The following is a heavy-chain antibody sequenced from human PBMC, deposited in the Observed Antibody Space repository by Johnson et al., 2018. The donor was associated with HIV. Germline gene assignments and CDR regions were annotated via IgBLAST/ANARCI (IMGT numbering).Heavy chain of an antibody. CDR1: GFTFDDYG. J-gene: IGHJ3*02. Sequence: EVQLVESGGGVVRPGGSLRLSCAASGFTFDDYGMSWVRQAPGNGLEWVSGINWNGGSTCYADSVKGRFTISRDNAKNSLYLQMNSLRAEDTAVYYCARDLTSGSYSGSAFDIWGQGTMVTVSS. CDR2: INWNGGST. V-gene: IGHV3-20*04. CDR3: ARDLTSGSYSGSAFDI. D-gene: IGHD1-26*01.